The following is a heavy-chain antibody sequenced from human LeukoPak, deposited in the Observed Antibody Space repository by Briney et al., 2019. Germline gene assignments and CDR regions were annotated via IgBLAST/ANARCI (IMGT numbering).Heavy chain of an antibody. V-gene: IGHV1-69*04. CDR3: ARVADRGMATIY. CDR1: GGTFSSYA. J-gene: IGHJ4*02. Sequence: ASVKVSCKASGGTFSSYAISWVRQAPGQGLEWMGRIIPILGIANYAQKFQGRVTITADKSTSTAYMELSSLRSEDTAVYYCARVADRGMATIYWGQGTLVTVSS. D-gene: IGHD5-12*01. CDR2: IIPILGIA.